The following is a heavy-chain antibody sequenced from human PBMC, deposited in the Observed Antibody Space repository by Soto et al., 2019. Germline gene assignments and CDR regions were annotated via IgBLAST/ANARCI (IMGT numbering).Heavy chain of an antibody. Sequence: SETLSLTCTVSGGSVSSGSYYWSWIRQPPGKGLEWIGYIYYSGSTNYNPSLKSRVTISVDTSKNQFSLKLSSVTAADTAVYYCAQYLAYCGGDCYYFDYWGQGTLVTVSS. CDR1: GGSVSSGSYY. J-gene: IGHJ4*02. D-gene: IGHD2-21*02. CDR2: IYYSGST. V-gene: IGHV4-61*01. CDR3: AQYLAYCGGDCYYFDY.